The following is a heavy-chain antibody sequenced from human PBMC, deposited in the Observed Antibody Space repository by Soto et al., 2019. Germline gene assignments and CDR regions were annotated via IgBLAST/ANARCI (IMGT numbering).Heavy chain of an antibody. V-gene: IGHV1-69*04. CDR1: GGTFSSYT. Sequence: ASVRVSCKASGGTFSSYTISWVRQAPGQGLEWMGRIIPILGIANYAQKFQGRVTITADKSTSTAYMELSSLRSEDTAVYYCARDLEGTDPYGMDVWGQGTTVTVS. J-gene: IGHJ6*02. CDR2: IIPILGIA. CDR3: ARDLEGTDPYGMDV. D-gene: IGHD1-1*01.